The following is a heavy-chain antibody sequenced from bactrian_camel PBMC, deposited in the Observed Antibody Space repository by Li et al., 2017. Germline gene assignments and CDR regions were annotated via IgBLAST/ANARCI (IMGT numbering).Heavy chain of an antibody. V-gene: IGHV3S53*01. Sequence: WFRQAPGKEREAVAGIDSDENTNYAVSVKERFTISKDYTRKILYLQMDSLKPEDTAMYYCAAQVGGACYVLQPKYSYWGQGTQVTVSS. J-gene: IGHJ4*01. D-gene: IGHD5*01. CDR3: AAQVGGACYVLQPKYSY. CDR2: IDSDENT.